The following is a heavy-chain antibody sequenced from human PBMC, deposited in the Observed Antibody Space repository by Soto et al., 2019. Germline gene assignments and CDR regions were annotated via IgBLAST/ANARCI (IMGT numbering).Heavy chain of an antibody. V-gene: IGHV4-31*03. CDR3: ARTLRAYYGSGTISPHFDY. CDR2: IYYSGST. CDR1: CGSISRGCYY. J-gene: IGHJ4*02. Sequence: SETLSLTCSFSCGSISRGCYYWSLIRQHPGKGLEWIGYIYYSGSTYYNPSLKSRVTISVDTSKNQFSLKLSSVTAADTAVYYCARTLRAYYGSGTISPHFDYWGQGTLVTVSS. D-gene: IGHD3-10*01.